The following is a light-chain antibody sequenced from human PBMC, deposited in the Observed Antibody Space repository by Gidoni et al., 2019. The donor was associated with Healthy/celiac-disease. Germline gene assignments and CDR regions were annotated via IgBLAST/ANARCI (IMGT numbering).Light chain of an antibody. CDR3: QQYGSPT. J-gene: IGKJ5*01. Sequence: EIVLTQSPGTLSLSPGERATLSCRASQSVSSSYLAWYQQKPGQAPRLLIYGASSRATGIPDRFSGSGSGTDFTLTISRLEPEDFAVYYCQQYGSPTFGQGHDWRLN. CDR1: QSVSSSY. V-gene: IGKV3-20*01. CDR2: GAS.